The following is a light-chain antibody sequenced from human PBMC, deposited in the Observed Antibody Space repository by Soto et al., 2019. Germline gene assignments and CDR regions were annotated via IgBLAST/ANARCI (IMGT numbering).Light chain of an antibody. V-gene: IGKV3-11*01. CDR1: QSVSSY. CDR3: QQPYT. Sequence: EIVLTQSPATLSLSPGERATLSCRASQSVSSYLAWYQQKPGQAPRLLIYDASNRATGIPARFSGSGSGTDFTLTISSLELEDFAVYYCQQPYTFGQGTKLEIK. J-gene: IGKJ2*01. CDR2: DAS.